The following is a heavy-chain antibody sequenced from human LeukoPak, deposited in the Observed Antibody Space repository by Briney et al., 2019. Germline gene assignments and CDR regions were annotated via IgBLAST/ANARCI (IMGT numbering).Heavy chain of an antibody. CDR3: ASYSGYDKTFDY. J-gene: IGHJ4*02. D-gene: IGHD5-12*01. V-gene: IGHV4-59*01. CDR2: IYYSGST. Sequence: PSETLSLTCTVSGGSISSYYWSWIRQPPGKGLEWIGYIYYSGSTNYNLSLKSRVTISVDTSKNQFSLKLSSVTAADTAVYYCASYSGYDKTFDYWGQGTLVTVSS. CDR1: GGSISSYY.